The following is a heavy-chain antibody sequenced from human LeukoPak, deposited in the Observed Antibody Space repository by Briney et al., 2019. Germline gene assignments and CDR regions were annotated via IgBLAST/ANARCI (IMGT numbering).Heavy chain of an antibody. D-gene: IGHD3-10*01. Sequence: GRSLRLSCAASGFTFSSYGMHWVRQAPGKGLEWVAVISYDGSNKYYADSVKGRFTISRDNAKNSLYLQMNSLRAEDTAVYYCARDRYYYGSGSYYPNPHFDYWGQGTLVTVSS. CDR1: GFTFSSYG. CDR3: ARDRYYYGSGSYYPNPHFDY. J-gene: IGHJ4*02. CDR2: ISYDGSNK. V-gene: IGHV3-30*03.